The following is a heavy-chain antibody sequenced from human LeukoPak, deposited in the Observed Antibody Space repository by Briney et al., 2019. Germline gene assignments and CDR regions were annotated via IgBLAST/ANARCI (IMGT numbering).Heavy chain of an antibody. Sequence: GGSLRLSCAASGFTFSSYGMHWVRQAPGKGLEWVAVIWYDGSNKYYADSVKGRFTIPRDNSKNTLYLQMNSLRAEDTAVYYCARDRLPGIAAARGWFDPWGQGTLVTVSS. V-gene: IGHV3-33*01. CDR1: GFTFSSYG. J-gene: IGHJ5*02. D-gene: IGHD6-13*01. CDR3: ARDRLPGIAAARGWFDP. CDR2: IWYDGSNK.